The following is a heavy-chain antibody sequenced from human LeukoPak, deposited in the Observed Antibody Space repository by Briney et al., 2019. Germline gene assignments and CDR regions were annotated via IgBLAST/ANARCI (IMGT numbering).Heavy chain of an antibody. J-gene: IGHJ3*02. Sequence: GGSLRLSCAASGCSFSDYWMSWVRQAPGKGLEWVANIKEDGSQKFYLDSMKGRFTISRDNAKNSLYLQMNSLRAEDTALYYCARAAKRTFDIWGEGTMVSVSS. CDR2: IKEDGSQK. D-gene: IGHD6-25*01. CDR3: ARAAKRTFDI. CDR1: GCSFSDYW. V-gene: IGHV3-7*03.